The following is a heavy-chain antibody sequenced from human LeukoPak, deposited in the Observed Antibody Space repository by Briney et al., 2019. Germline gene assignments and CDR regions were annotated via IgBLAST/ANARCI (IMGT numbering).Heavy chain of an antibody. J-gene: IGHJ4*02. CDR3: AREGGYSYGPDY. V-gene: IGHV4-59*02. Sequence: PSETLSLTCTVSGASVSGDYWSWIRQPPGKGLEWIGYIYYSGSTNYNPSLKSRVTISVDTSKNQFSLKLSSVTAADTAVYYCAREGGYSYGPDYWGQGTLVTVSS. CDR1: GASVSGDY. D-gene: IGHD5-18*01. CDR2: IYYSGST.